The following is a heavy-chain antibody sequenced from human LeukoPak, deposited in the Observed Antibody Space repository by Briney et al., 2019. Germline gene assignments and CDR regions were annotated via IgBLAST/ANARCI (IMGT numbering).Heavy chain of an antibody. V-gene: IGHV4-39*07. D-gene: IGHD3-22*01. CDR3: ARTFPRYYYDSSGYYIDY. CDR1: GGSISSSSYY. Sequence: SETLSLTCTVSGGSISSSSYYWGWIRQPPGKGLEWIGSIYYSGSTYYNPSLKSRVTISVDTSKNQFSLKLSSVTAADTAVYYCARTFPRYYYDSSGYYIDYWGQGALVTVSS. CDR2: IYYSGST. J-gene: IGHJ4*02.